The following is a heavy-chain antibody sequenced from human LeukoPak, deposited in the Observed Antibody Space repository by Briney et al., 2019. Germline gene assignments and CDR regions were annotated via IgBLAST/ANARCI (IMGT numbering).Heavy chain of an antibody. V-gene: IGHV4-61*01. J-gene: IGHJ4*02. Sequence: PSETLSLTCTVSGDSVSSGSYYWSWVRQPPGKGLEWIGYIYYSGSTNYNPSLKSRVTISVAPSKNQFSLKLRSVTAPDTAVYYCARDRGNYFDYWGQGTLVTVSS. CDR1: GDSVSSGSYY. CDR2: IYYSGST. D-gene: IGHD6-13*01. CDR3: ARDRGNYFDY.